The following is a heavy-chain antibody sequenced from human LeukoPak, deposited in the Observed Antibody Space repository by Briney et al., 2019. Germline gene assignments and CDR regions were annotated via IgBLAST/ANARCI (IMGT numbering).Heavy chain of an antibody. J-gene: IGHJ6*03. Sequence: PSETLSLTCTVSGGSISSGTYYWNWIRQPAGKGLEWIGRIYTSGNTIYNPSLKSRVTISVDKSKNQFSLKLSSVTAADTAVYYCARGSETPYYYYMDVWGKGTTVTVSS. CDR3: ARGSETPYYYYMDV. CDR1: GGSISSGTYY. CDR2: IYTSGNT. V-gene: IGHV4-61*02.